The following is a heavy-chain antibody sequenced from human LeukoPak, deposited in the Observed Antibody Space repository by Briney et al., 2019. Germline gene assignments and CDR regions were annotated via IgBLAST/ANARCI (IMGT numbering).Heavy chain of an antibody. Sequence: PGGSLRLSCAASGFTLSSYWMSWVRQAPGKGLEWVANINRDGSEKYYVDSVEGRFTISRDNAKNSLYLQMNSLRAEDTSVYYCARVLVGGTNWFDPWGQGTLVTVSS. V-gene: IGHV3-7*02. CDR2: INRDGSEK. CDR1: GFTLSSYW. J-gene: IGHJ5*02. CDR3: ARVLVGGTNWFDP. D-gene: IGHD1-26*01.